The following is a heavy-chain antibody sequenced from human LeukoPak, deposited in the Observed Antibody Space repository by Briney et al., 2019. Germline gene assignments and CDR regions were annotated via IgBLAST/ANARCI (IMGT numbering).Heavy chain of an antibody. J-gene: IGHJ5*02. CDR2: ISWSGGNT. D-gene: IGHD5-24*01. V-gene: IGHV3-9*01. Sequence: GGSLRLSCAAAGFIFSNNAMTWVRQAPGKGLEWVSGISWSGGNTGYADSVKGRFTISRDNAKNSLYLQMNSLRAEDTAFYYCAKGSGSRRDGYHWGSWLDPWGQGTLVTVSS. CDR1: GFIFSNNA. CDR3: AKGSGSRRDGYHWGSWLDP.